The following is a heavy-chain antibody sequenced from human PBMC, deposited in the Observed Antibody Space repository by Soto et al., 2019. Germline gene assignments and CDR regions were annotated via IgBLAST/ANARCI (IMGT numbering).Heavy chain of an antibody. CDR1: GYTFTSYY. CDR3: ARWRYCSGGCCYCSYQPQVVLDY. CDR2: INPSGGST. J-gene: IGHJ4*02. Sequence: GASVKVSCKASGYTFTSYYMHWVRQAPGQGLEWMGIINPSGGSTSYAQKFQGRVTMTRDTSTSTVYMELSSLRSEDTAVYYCARWRYCSGGCCYCSYQPQVVLDYPGQGSFVIVSA. V-gene: IGHV1-46*01. D-gene: IGHD2-15*01.